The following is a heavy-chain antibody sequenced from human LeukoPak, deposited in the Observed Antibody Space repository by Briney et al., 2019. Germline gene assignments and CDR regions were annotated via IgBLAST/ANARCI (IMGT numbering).Heavy chain of an antibody. D-gene: IGHD1-1*01. CDR2: INPNSGGT. CDR1: GYTFTGYY. Sequence: ASVKVSCKASGYTFTGYYMHWVRQAPGQGLEWMGWINPNSGGTNYAQKLQGRVTMTTDTSTSTAYMELRSLRSDDTAVYYCAREVQSWNVVREDYYYMDVWGKGTTVTVSS. V-gene: IGHV1-2*02. J-gene: IGHJ6*03. CDR3: AREVQSWNVVREDYYYMDV.